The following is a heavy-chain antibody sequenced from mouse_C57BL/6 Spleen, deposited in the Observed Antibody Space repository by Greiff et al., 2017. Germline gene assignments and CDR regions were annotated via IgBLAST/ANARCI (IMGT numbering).Heavy chain of an antibody. V-gene: IGHV1-55*01. CDR3: ARDYDYYGDWYFDV. D-gene: IGHD2-4*01. CDR2: IYPGSGST. J-gene: IGHJ1*03. Sequence: QVQLQQPGAELVKPGASVKMSCKASGYTFTSYWITWVKQRPGQGLEWIGDIYPGSGSTNYNEKFKSKATLTVDTSSSTAYMQLSSLTSEDSAVYYCARDYDYYGDWYFDVWGTGTTVTVSS. CDR1: GYTFTSYW.